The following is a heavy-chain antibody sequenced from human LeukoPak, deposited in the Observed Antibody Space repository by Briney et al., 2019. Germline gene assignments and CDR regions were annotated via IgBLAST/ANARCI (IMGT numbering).Heavy chain of an antibody. D-gene: IGHD4-11*01. Sequence: GESLQISCQGSGYSFTSYWIGWVRQMPGKGLEWMGIIYPGDSDTRYSPSFQGQVTISADKSISTAYLQWSSLKASDTAMYYCARLKGVTLAYYGMDVWGQGTTVTVSS. CDR2: IYPGDSDT. J-gene: IGHJ6*02. CDR1: GYSFTSYW. CDR3: ARLKGVTLAYYGMDV. V-gene: IGHV5-51*01.